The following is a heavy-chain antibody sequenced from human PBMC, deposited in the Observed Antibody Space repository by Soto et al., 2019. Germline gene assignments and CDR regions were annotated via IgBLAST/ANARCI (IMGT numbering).Heavy chain of an antibody. Sequence: SETLSLTCTVSGGSISSSSYYWGWIRQPPGKGQEWIGSIYYSGSTYYNPSLKSRVTISVDTSKNQFSLKLSSVTAADTALYYFARAYVYSSSWYGAFDIWGQGTMVTVSS. CDR3: ARAYVYSSSWYGAFDI. V-gene: IGHV4-39*01. CDR2: IYYSGST. CDR1: GGSISSSSYY. J-gene: IGHJ3*02. D-gene: IGHD6-13*01.